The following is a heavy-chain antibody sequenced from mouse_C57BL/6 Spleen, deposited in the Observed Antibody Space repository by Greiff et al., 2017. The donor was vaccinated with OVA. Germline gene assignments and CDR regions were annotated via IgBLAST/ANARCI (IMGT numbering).Heavy chain of an antibody. V-gene: IGHV5-17*01. D-gene: IGHD1-1*01. CDR1: GFTFSDYG. CDR3: ASEDYYGSSYAWYFDV. J-gene: IGHJ1*03. CDR2: ISSGSSTI. Sequence: EVQRVESGGGLVKPGGSLKLSCAASGFTFSDYGMHWVRQAPEKGLEWVAYISSGSSTIYYADTVKGRFTISRDNAKNTLFLQMTSLRSEDTAMYYCASEDYYGSSYAWYFDVWGTGTTVTVSS.